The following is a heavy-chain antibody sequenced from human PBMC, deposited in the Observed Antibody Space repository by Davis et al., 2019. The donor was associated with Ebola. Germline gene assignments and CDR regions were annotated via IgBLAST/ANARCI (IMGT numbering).Heavy chain of an antibody. CDR3: AREAAGRSVYYYGMDV. J-gene: IGHJ6*04. CDR2: LYTGGSA. D-gene: IGHD2-15*01. V-gene: IGHV3-53*01. Sequence: GESLKISCAVSGFTFYNHAMSWVRQAPGKGLEWVSVLYTGGSAYYADSVKGRFTISRDNSKNTVYLQMKSLRAEDTAVYYCAREAAGRSVYYYGMDVGGKGTTVTVSS. CDR1: GFTFYNHA.